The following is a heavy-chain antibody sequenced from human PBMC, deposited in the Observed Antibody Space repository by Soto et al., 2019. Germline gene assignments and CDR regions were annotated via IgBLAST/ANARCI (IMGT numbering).Heavy chain of an antibody. CDR2: MNSDGSTT. V-gene: IGHV3-74*01. CDR1: GFTFGNYW. CDR3: ATAEVDY. J-gene: IGHJ4*02. Sequence: TGGSLRLSCAASGFTFGNYWMHWVRQAPGKGLEWVSRMNSDGSTTNYADSVKGRFTVSRDNARNTLHPQMNSLRAEDTAVYYCATAEVDYWGPGTLVTVSS.